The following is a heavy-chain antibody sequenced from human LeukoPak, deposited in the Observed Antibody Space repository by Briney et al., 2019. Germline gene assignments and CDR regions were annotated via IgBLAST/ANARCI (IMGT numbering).Heavy chain of an antibody. CDR3: AKSSLVVPYDY. CDR2: ITGSGGRT. CDR1: GFTFSSYA. J-gene: IGHJ4*02. D-gene: IGHD6-6*01. Sequence: SGGSLRLSCAASGFTFSSYAMSWVRQAPGKGLEWVSTITGSGGRTYYADSVKGRFTISRDNSKNTLYLQMDSLRADDTAVYYCAKSSLVVPYDYWGQGTLVTVSS. V-gene: IGHV3-23*01.